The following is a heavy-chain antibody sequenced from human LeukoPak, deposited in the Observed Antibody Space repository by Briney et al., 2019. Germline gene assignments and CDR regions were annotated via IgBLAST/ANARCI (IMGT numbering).Heavy chain of an antibody. CDR2: IKKDGSEK. Sequence: PGGSLRLSCTTSGFTFNGYWMNWVRQAPGKGLEWVANIKKDGSEKNYVDSVKGRFTISRDDAQKSLYLQMNSLRAEDTAVYYCAALVAPYWGQGTLVTVSS. D-gene: IGHD2-15*01. J-gene: IGHJ4*02. V-gene: IGHV3-7*05. CDR3: AALVAPY. CDR1: GFTFNGYW.